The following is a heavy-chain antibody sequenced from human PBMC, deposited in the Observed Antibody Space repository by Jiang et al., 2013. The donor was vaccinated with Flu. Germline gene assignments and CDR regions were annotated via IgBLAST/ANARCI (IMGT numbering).Heavy chain of an antibody. V-gene: IGHV4-39*01. CDR2: IYYSGST. CDR3: ASLGEGATTGFDY. D-gene: IGHD1-26*01. J-gene: IGHJ4*02. CDR1: GGSISSSSYY. Sequence: LLKPSETLSLTCTVSGGSISSSSYYWGWIRQPPGKGLEWIGSIYYSGSTYYNPSLKSRVTISVDTSKNQFSLKLSSVTAADTAVYYCASLGEGATTGFDYWGQGTLVTVSS.